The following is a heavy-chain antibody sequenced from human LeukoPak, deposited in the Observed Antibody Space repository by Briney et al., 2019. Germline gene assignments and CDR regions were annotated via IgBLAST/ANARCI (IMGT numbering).Heavy chain of an antibody. J-gene: IGHJ4*02. Sequence: GGSLRLSCAASGFTFDDYAMHWVRQAPGKGLEWVSGISWSSGSIAYADSVKGRFTISRDNAKNSLYLQMNSLRAEDTALYYCAKDIRSGYYGSGSLDYWGQGTLVTVSS. CDR1: GFTFDDYA. CDR2: ISWSSGSI. D-gene: IGHD3-10*01. CDR3: AKDIRSGYYGSGSLDY. V-gene: IGHV3-9*01.